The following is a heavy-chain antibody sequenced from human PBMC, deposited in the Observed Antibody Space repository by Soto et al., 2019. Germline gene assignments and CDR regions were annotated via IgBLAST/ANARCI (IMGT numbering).Heavy chain of an antibody. CDR2: TYYRSRWYS. V-gene: IGHV6-1*01. J-gene: IGHJ4*02. CDR1: GDSVSSNSAA. Sequence: QVQLQQSGPGLVKPSQTLSLTCAISGDSVSSNSAAWNWIRQSPSRGLEWLGRTYYRSRWYSTYAVSVKSRMTIKPDTSKNQFSLQMSSVTPEDTAVYYCARTNNGWIDYWGQGTLVTVSS. CDR3: ARTNNGWIDY. D-gene: IGHD6-19*01.